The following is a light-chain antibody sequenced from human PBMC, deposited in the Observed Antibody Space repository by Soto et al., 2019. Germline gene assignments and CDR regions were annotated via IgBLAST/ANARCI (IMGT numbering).Light chain of an antibody. Sequence: QSVLTQPASVSGSPGQWTTISCTGTSSDVGGYNYVSWYQHHPGKAPKLMIYDVTNRPSGVSNRFSGSKSGNTASLTISGLQTEDEADYYCSSYTSSNSYVFGPGTKVTVL. CDR3: SSYTSSNSYV. V-gene: IGLV2-14*03. CDR2: DVT. J-gene: IGLJ1*01. CDR1: SSDVGGYNY.